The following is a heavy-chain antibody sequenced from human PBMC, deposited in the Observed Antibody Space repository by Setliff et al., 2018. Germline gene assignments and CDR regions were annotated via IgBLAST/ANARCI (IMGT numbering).Heavy chain of an antibody. CDR1: GFSFGAYV. Sequence: PGGSLRLSCTASGFSFGAYVMGWVRQAPGKGLEWVGCIRSKTYGGTTEYAASVKGRFTISRDDSKNIAYLQMNSLITEDTAVYYCTRDFWPESSGFAFGQWGQGTLVTVSS. CDR2: IRSKTYGGTT. D-gene: IGHD3-22*01. CDR3: TRDFWPESSGFAFGQ. V-gene: IGHV3-49*04. J-gene: IGHJ4*02.